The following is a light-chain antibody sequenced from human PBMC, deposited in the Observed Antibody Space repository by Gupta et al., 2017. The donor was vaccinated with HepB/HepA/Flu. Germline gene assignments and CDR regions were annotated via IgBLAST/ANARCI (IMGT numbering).Light chain of an antibody. CDR1: SSNIGSNT. V-gene: IGLV1-44*01. J-gene: IGLJ2*01. CDR2: SNN. CDR3: AAWDDSRNGVV. Sequence: QSVLTQPPSASGTPGQRVTISCSGSSSNIGSNTVNWYQQLPGTAPKLLIYSNNQRPSGVPDRFSGSKSGTPASLAISGLQSEDEADYYCAAWDDSRNGVVFGGGTKLTVL.